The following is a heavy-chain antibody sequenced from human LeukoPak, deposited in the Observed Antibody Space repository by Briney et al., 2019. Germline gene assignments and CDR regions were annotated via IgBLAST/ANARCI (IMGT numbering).Heavy chain of an antibody. D-gene: IGHD5-12*01. CDR2: IYHSGST. Sequence: NPPETLSLTCAVSGYSISSGYCWGWIRQPPGKGLEWIGSIYHSGSTYYNPSLKSRVTISVDTSKNQFSLKLSSVTAADTALYYCARVATTTNPPQRPFDYWGQGTLVTVSS. CDR1: GYSISSGYC. V-gene: IGHV4-38-2*01. J-gene: IGHJ4*02. CDR3: ARVATTTNPPQRPFDY.